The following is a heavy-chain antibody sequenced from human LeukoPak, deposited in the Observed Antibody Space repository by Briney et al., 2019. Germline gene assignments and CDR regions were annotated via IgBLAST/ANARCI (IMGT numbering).Heavy chain of an antibody. J-gene: IGHJ4*02. Sequence: SETLSLTCAVSGGSISSSNWWSWVRQPPGKGLEWIGEIYHSGSTNYNPSLKSRVTISVDKSKNQFSLKLSSVTAADTAVYYCARDGGVTSNYPIPFDYWGQGTLVTVSS. CDR2: IYHSGST. CDR3: ARDGGVTSNYPIPFDY. V-gene: IGHV4-4*02. D-gene: IGHD3-16*01. CDR1: GGSISSSNW.